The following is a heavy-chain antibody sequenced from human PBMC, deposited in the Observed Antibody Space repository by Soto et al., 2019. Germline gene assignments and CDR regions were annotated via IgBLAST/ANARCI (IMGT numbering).Heavy chain of an antibody. CDR1: GFTFSSYE. CDR3: ARGGDYDFWSGYYTSEPPYDY. J-gene: IGHJ4*02. D-gene: IGHD3-3*01. CDR2: ISSSGSTI. V-gene: IGHV3-48*03. Sequence: EVQLVESGGGLVQPGGSLRLSCAASGFTFSSYEMNWVRQAPGKGLEWVSYISSSGSTIYYADYVKGRVTISRDNAKNSLYLQMNSLRAEDTAVYYCARGGDYDFWSGYYTSEPPYDYWGQGTLVTVSS.